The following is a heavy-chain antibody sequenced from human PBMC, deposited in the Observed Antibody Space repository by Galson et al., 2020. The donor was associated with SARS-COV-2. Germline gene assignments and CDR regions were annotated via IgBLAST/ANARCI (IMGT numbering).Heavy chain of an antibody. Sequence: GESLKISCKGSGYSFTSYWIGWVRQMPGKSLEWMGIIYPGDSDTRYSPSFQGQVPIPADKSISTAYLQWSSLKASDTAMYYCATTLFYYGSSGYYQSAEYFQHWGQGTLVT. CDR3: ATTLFYYGSSGYYQSAEYFQH. CDR2: IYPGDSDT. CDR1: GYSFTSYW. V-gene: IGHV5-51*01. D-gene: IGHD3-22*01. J-gene: IGHJ1*01.